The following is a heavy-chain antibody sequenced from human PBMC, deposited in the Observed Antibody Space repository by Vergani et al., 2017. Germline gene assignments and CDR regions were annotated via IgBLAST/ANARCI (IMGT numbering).Heavy chain of an antibody. D-gene: IGHD3-16*02. CDR2: IYWDDDK. Sequence: QITLKESGPTLVKPTQTLTLTCTFSGFSLSTSGVGVGWIRQPPGKALEWLALIYWDDDKRYSPSLKSRLTITKDTSKNQVVLTMTNMDPVDTATYYCAHSGNDYVWGSYRREGNYFDYWGQGTLVTVSS. J-gene: IGHJ4*02. CDR3: AHSGNDYVWGSYRREGNYFDY. CDR1: GFSLSTSGVG. V-gene: IGHV2-5*02.